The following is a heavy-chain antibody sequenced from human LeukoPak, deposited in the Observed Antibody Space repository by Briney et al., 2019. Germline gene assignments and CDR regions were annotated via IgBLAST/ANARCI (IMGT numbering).Heavy chain of an antibody. CDR2: ISGSGGST. V-gene: IGHV3-23*01. CDR3: AGGYYYLAYYGMDV. D-gene: IGHD3-22*01. CDR1: GCTFSSYA. J-gene: IGHJ6*02. Sequence: GGSLRLSCAASGCTFSSYAMSWVRQAPGKGLEWVSAISGSGGSTYYADSVKGRFTISRDNSKNTLYLQMNSLRAEDTAVYYCAGGYYYLAYYGMDVWGQGTTVTVSS.